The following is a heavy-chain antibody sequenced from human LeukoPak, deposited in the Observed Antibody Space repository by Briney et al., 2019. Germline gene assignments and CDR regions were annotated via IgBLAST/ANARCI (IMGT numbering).Heavy chain of an antibody. D-gene: IGHD3-10*01. CDR2: INPNSGGT. CDR3: ARVDGSGSYLFDY. CDR1: GYTFTGYY. V-gene: IGHV1-2*02. J-gene: IGHJ4*02. Sequence: ASVRVSCKASGYTFTGYYMHWVRQAPGQGLEWMGWINPNSGGTNYAQKFQGRVTMTRDTSISTAYMELSRLRSDDTAVYYCARVDGSGSYLFDYWGQGTLVTVSS.